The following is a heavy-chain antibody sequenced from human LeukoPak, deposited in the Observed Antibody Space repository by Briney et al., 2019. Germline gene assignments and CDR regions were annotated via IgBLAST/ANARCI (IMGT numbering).Heavy chain of an antibody. CDR1: GYTFTSYG. CDR2: MNPNSGNT. V-gene: IGHV1-8*03. J-gene: IGHJ3*02. CDR3: ARDRRTGYCSSTSCYSPHDAFDI. Sequence: ASVKVSCKASGYTFTSYGISWVRQAPGQGLEWMGWMNPNSGNTGYAQKFQGRVTITRNTSISTAYMELSSLRSEDTAVYYCARDRRTGYCSSTSCYSPHDAFDIWGQGTMVTVSS. D-gene: IGHD2-2*01.